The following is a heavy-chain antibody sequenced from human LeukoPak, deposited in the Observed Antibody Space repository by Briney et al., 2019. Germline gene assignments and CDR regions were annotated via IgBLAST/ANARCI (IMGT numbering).Heavy chain of an antibody. D-gene: IGHD5-24*01. CDR2: FYYSGST. CDR1: GGSISSSSYY. Sequence: SETLSLTCTVSGGSISSSSYYWGWIRQPPGKGLEWIGSFYYSGSTYYNPSLKSRVTISVDTSKNQFSLKLSSVTAADTAVYYCARDRLDGYNYYFDYWGQGTLVTVSS. J-gene: IGHJ4*02. CDR3: ARDRLDGYNYYFDY. V-gene: IGHV4-39*07.